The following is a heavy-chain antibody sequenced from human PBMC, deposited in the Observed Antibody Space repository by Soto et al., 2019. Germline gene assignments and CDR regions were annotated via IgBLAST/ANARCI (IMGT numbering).Heavy chain of an antibody. CDR2: FYHSGST. Sequence: SDSLALICAVSCYSISSRYYWCWIRQPPGKGLEWIGSFYHSGSTYYNPSLKSRVTISVDTSKNQFSLKLSSVTAADTAVYYCARVGTRITIFGVVTYYYGMDVWGQGTTVT. CDR3: ARVGTRITIFGVVTYYYGMDV. J-gene: IGHJ6*02. D-gene: IGHD3-3*01. CDR1: CYSISSRYY. V-gene: IGHV4-38-2*01.